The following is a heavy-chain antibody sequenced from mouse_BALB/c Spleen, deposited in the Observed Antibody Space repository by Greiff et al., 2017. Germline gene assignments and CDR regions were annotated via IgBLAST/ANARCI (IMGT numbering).Heavy chain of an antibody. J-gene: IGHJ3*01. V-gene: IGHV5-6-4*01. CDR2: ISSGGSYT. CDR3: TRDRPAFAY. CDR1: GFTFSSYT. D-gene: IGHD3-1*01. Sequence: EVHLVESGGGLVKPGGSLKLSCAASGFTFSSYTMSWVRQTPEKRLEWVATISSGGSYTYYPDSVKGRFTISRDNAKNTLYLQMSSLKSEDTAMYYCTRDRPAFAYWGQGTLVTVSA.